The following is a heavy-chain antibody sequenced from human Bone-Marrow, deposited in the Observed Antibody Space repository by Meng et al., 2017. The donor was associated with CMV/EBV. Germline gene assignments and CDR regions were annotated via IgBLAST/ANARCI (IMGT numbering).Heavy chain of an antibody. D-gene: IGHD3-10*01. CDR3: ASRGGAEDIDY. CDR1: GFTFSSYG. J-gene: IGHJ4*02. V-gene: IGHV3-30*19. CDR2: ISYDGSNK. Sequence: GGSLRLSCAASGFTFSSYGMHWVRQAPGKGLEWVAVISYDGSNKYYADSVKGRFTISRDNSKNTLYLQMNSLRAEDTAVYYCASRGGAEDIDYWGQGTLVTVSS.